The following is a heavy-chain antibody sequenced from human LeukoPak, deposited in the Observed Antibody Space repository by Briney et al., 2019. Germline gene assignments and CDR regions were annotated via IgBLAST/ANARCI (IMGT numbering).Heavy chain of an antibody. CDR2: IRYDGSNK. J-gene: IGHJ3*02. V-gene: IGHV3-30*02. Sequence: GGSLRLSCAASGFTFSSYGMHWVRQAPGKGLEWVAFIRYDGSNKYYADSVKGRFTISRDNSKNTLYLQMNSLRSDDTAVYYCARSVKSSGLRRAFDIWGQGTMVTVSS. CDR3: ARSVKSSGLRRAFDI. D-gene: IGHD6-19*01. CDR1: GFTFSSYG.